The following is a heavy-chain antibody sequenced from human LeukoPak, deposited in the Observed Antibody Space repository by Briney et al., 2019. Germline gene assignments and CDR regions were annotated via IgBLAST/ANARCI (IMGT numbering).Heavy chain of an antibody. V-gene: IGHV1-2*06. CDR2: INPNSGGT. D-gene: IGHD1-20*01. Sequence: ASVKVSCKASGYTFTGYYMHWVRQAPGQGLEWMGRINPNSGGTNYAQKFQSRVTMTRDTSISTAYMELSRLRSDDTAVYYCARLGATNWNDVNYWGQGTLVTVSS. CDR3: ARLGATNWNDVNY. J-gene: IGHJ4*02. CDR1: GYTFTGYY.